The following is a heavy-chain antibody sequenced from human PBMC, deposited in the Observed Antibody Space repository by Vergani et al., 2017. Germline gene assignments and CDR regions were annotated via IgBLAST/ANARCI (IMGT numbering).Heavy chain of an antibody. J-gene: IGHJ4*02. Sequence: QVQLVQSGAEVQKPESSVKVSCRASGGTFDTHAFSWVRQAPGQRLEWMGAIIPIFGTTNYAPKFQGRVSITADESTNVVYMELNRLKSEDTALYFCAKGSGFASPFNSGGQGSPVIVSS. CDR3: AKGSGFASPFNS. V-gene: IGHV1-69*01. CDR2: IIPIFGTT. D-gene: IGHD5-12*01. CDR1: GGTFDTHA.